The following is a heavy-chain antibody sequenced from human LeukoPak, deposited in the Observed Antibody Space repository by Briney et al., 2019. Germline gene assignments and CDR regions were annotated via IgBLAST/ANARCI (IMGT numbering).Heavy chain of an antibody. CDR1: GYTFTGYY. V-gene: IGHV1-2*02. CDR3: ARFPFQLTHLWSGPPDGWYFDL. D-gene: IGHD3-3*02. Sequence: ASVKVSCKASGYTFTGYYMHWVRQAPGQGLEWMGWINPNSGGTNYAQKFQGRVTMTRDTSISTAYMELSRLRSDDTAVYYCARFPFQLTHLWSGPPDGWYFDLWGRGTLVTVSS. CDR2: INPNSGGT. J-gene: IGHJ2*01.